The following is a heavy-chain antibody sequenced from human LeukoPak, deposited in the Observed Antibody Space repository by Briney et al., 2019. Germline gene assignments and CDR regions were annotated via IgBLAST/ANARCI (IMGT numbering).Heavy chain of an antibody. Sequence: GGSLRLSCAASGFTFSTYSTNWVRQAPGKGLEWVSSISSSSSYIYYADSVKGRFTISRDNAKDSLYLQMNGLRAEDTAVYYCARDRSASIAVVTAEIDYWGQGTLVTVSS. CDR3: ARDRSASIAVVTAEIDY. D-gene: IGHD6-19*01. J-gene: IGHJ4*02. CDR1: GFTFSTYS. V-gene: IGHV3-21*01. CDR2: ISSSSSYI.